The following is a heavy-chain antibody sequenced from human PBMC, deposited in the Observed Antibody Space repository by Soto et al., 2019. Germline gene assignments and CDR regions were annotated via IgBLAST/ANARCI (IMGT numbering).Heavy chain of an antibody. CDR1: GGSFSGYY. Sequence: PSETLSLTCAVYGGSFSGYYWSWIRQPPGKGLEWIGEINDSGRTNYNPSLKSRVTISVDTTKNQFSLKLSSVTAADTAVYYCARGAYDFWSGYIRSMDYWGQGTLVTVSS. CDR3: ARGAYDFWSGYIRSMDY. J-gene: IGHJ4*02. D-gene: IGHD3-3*01. CDR2: INDSGRT. V-gene: IGHV4-34*01.